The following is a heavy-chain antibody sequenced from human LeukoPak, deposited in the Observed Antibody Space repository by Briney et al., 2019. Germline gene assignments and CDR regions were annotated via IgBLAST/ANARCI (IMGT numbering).Heavy chain of an antibody. Sequence: GGSLRPPCPASGFTPRVFGRDGVPQAPGKGLLWSPFLATPGTVTTYADSVKGRFTISRDNAKNTLYLQMNSLRAEDTAVYYCARSRQPYYYGSGGSWFDPWGQGTLVTVSS. CDR2: LATPGTVT. CDR3: ARSRQPYYYGSGGSWFDP. CDR1: GFTPRVFG. D-gene: IGHD3-10*01. J-gene: IGHJ5*02. V-gene: IGHV3-74*01.